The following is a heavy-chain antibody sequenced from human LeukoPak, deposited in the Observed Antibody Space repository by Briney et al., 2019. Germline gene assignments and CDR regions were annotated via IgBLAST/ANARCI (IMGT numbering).Heavy chain of an antibody. CDR1: GLTLRRYE. CDR3: AREDSSGAFDI. D-gene: IGHD3-22*01. J-gene: IGHJ3*02. CDR2: VWYDESNK. V-gene: IGHV3-33*01. Sequence: PGRPRRPPVAAPGLTLRRYEMPWFAKAPGKGLKGVAVVWYDESNKYYVVSVKGRFTISRDNSKNTLYLQMNRLRVEDTALYYCAREDSSGAFDIWGQGTMVTVSS.